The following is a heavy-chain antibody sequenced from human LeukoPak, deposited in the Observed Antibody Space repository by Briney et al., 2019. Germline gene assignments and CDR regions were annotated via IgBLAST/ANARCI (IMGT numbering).Heavy chain of an antibody. J-gene: IGHJ3*02. CDR2: IYNSGST. CDR1: GGSISNYY. D-gene: IGHD3-10*01. V-gene: IGHV4-59*01. CDR3: ARDTRHYYGSGSYPRAFDI. Sequence: SETLSLTCTVSGGSISNYYWSWIRQPPGKGLEWIGYIYNSGSTNYNPSLKSRVTISVDTSKNQFSLKLSSLTAADTAVYFCARDTRHYYGSGSYPRAFDIWGQGTMVTVSS.